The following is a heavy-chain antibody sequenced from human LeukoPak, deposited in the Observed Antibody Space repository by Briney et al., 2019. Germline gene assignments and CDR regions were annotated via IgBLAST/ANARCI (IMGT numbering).Heavy chain of an antibody. CDR2: IKPDGSQK. V-gene: IGHV3-7*01. D-gene: IGHD2-8*01. J-gene: IGHJ4*02. CDR3: FTSMGY. Sequence: HTGGSLRLSCAASGLTFSNHWMIWVRQAPGKGLEWVATIKPDGSQKYYVDSVRGRFTISRDNAKSSLYLQMNSLRAEDTAVYYTFTSMGYWGQGTLVTVSS. CDR1: GLTFSNHW.